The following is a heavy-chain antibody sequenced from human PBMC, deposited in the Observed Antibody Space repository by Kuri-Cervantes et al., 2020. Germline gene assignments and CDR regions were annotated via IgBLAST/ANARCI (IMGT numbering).Heavy chain of an antibody. D-gene: IGHD6-13*01. J-gene: IGHJ6*03. CDR1: GYTFTSYD. Sequence: ASVKVSCKASGYTFTSYDNNWVRQATGQWLEWMGWMNTNSGNTGYAQKFQGRVTMTRNTSISTAYMELRSMRSDDTAVYYCARGTSDSSSWYRPSTADYYMDVWGKGTTVTVSS. V-gene: IGHV1-8*01. CDR2: MNTNSGNT. CDR3: ARGTSDSSSWYRPSTADYYMDV.